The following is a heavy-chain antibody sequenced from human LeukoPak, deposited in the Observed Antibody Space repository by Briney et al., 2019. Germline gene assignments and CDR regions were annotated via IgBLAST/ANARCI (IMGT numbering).Heavy chain of an antibody. Sequence: GGSLRLSCAASGFTFSSYSMNWVRQAPGKGLEWVSSISSSSSYIYYADSVKGRFTISRDNAKNSLYLQMNSLRAEDTAVYYCAKAQYYYDSSGYEQWGQGTLVTVSS. CDR1: GFTFSSYS. D-gene: IGHD3-22*01. CDR2: ISSSSSYI. J-gene: IGHJ4*02. V-gene: IGHV3-21*04. CDR3: AKAQYYYDSSGYEQ.